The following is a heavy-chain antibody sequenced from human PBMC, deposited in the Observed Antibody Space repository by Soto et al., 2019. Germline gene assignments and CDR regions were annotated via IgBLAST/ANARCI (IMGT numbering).Heavy chain of an antibody. V-gene: IGHV4-61*08. CDR3: ASGRRMYYYASSDYYPFDY. D-gene: IGHD3-22*01. J-gene: IGHJ4*02. Sequence: QVQLQESGPGLVKPSETLSLTCTVSGGSVSSGDYYWSWIRQPPGKGLEWIGYIYNSGSTKYKPSLQSRVTISGDTSKNQFSLKLRSVTAADTAVYYCASGRRMYYYASSDYYPFDYWGQGTLVTVSS. CDR2: IYNSGST. CDR1: GGSVSSGDYY.